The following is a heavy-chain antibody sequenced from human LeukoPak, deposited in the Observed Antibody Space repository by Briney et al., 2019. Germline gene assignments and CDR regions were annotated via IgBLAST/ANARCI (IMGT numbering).Heavy chain of an antibody. CDR1: GGSISSGGYY. V-gene: IGHV4-31*03. J-gene: IGHJ4*02. CDR3: ARDVHYGSGSYYFDY. D-gene: IGHD3-10*01. CDR2: IYYSGST. Sequence: PSETLSLTCTVSGGSISSGGYYWSWIRQHPGKGLECIGYIYYSGSTYYTPSLKSRLTISVDTSNNRFSLKLNSVTAADTAVYYCARDVHYGSGSYYFDYWGQGTLVTVSS.